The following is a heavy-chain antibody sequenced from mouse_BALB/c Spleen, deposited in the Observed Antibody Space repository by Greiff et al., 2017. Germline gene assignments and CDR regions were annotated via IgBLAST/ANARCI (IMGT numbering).Heavy chain of an antibody. V-gene: IGHV6-6*02. CDR1: GFTFSNYW. CDR3: TRPLSAWFAY. CDR2: IRLKSNNYAT. J-gene: IGHJ3*01. Sequence: EVQRVESGGGLVQPGGSMKLSCVASGFTFSNYWMNWVRQSPEKGLEWVAEIRLKSNNYATHYAESVKGRFTISRDESKSSVYLQMNNLRAEDTGIYYCTRPLSAWFAYWGQGTLVTVSA.